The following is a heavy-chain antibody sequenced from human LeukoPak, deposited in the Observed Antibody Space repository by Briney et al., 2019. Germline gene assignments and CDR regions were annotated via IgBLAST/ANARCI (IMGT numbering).Heavy chain of an antibody. V-gene: IGHV4-39*07. CDR2: IYYSGST. CDR1: GGSISSYY. D-gene: IGHD5-18*01. CDR3: ARQFYAAIVLFWFDP. J-gene: IGHJ5*02. Sequence: SETLSLTCTVSGGSISSYYWSWIRQPPGKGLEWIGSIYYSGSTYYNPSLKSRVTISVDTSKNQFSLKLSSVTAADTAVYYCARQFYAAIVLFWFDPWGLGTLVTVSS.